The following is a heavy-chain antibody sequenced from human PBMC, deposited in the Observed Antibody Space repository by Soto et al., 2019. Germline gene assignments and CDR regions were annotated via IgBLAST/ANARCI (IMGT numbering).Heavy chain of an antibody. CDR3: ARHGISFDS. V-gene: IGHV4-34*01. D-gene: IGHD3-9*01. J-gene: IGHJ5*01. CDR2: INHSGST. Sequence: SETLSLTCAVYGGSFSGYYWTWIRQPPGTGLEWIGEINHSGSTNYNPSLKSRVTISVDTSKNHFTLKLNSVTAADTAVYYCARHGISFDSWGQGTLVTVSS. CDR1: GGSFSGYY.